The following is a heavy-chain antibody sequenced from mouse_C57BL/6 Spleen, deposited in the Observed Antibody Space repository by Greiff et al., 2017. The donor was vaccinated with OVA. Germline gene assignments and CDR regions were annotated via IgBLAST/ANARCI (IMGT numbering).Heavy chain of an antibody. J-gene: IGHJ1*03. V-gene: IGHV14-2*01. Sequence: VQLQQSGAELVKPGASVKLSCTASGFNIKDYYMHWVKQRTEQGLEWIGRIDPEDGETKYAPKFQGKATIPADTSSNTAYLQLSSLTSEDTAVYYCARPSYGSSSYWYFDVWGTGTTVTVSS. D-gene: IGHD1-1*01. CDR3: ARPSYGSSSYWYFDV. CDR2: IDPEDGET. CDR1: GFNIKDYY.